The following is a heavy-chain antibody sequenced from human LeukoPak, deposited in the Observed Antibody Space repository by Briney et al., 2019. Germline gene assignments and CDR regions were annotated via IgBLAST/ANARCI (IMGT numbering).Heavy chain of an antibody. D-gene: IGHD3-22*01. CDR3: ARVGGYYDSSGYYYYDYYYYYMDV. CDR1: GGSISSYY. J-gene: IGHJ6*03. CDR2: INYSGST. V-gene: IGHV4-59*01. Sequence: SETLTLTCTVSGGSISSYYWSWIRQPPGKGLEWIGYINYSGSTNYNPSLMSRVTISVDTSKNQFSLKLSSVTAADTAVYYCARVGGYYDSSGYYYYDYYYYYMDVWGKGTTVTVSS.